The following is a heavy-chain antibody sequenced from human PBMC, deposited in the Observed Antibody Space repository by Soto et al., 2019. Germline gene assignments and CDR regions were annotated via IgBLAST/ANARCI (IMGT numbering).Heavy chain of an antibody. J-gene: IGHJ6*02. D-gene: IGHD6-6*01. CDR3: ARPPYSSSGIYGMDV. CDR2: IIPIFGTA. Sequence: SVKVSCKASGGTFSSYAISWVRQAPGQGLEWMGGIIPIFGTANYAQKFQGRVTITADKSTSTAYMELSSLRSEDTAVYYCARPPYSSSGIYGMDVWGQGTTVTVSS. V-gene: IGHV1-69*06. CDR1: GGTFSSYA.